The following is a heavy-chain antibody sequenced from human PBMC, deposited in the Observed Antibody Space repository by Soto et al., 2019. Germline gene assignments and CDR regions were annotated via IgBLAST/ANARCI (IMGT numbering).Heavy chain of an antibody. CDR1: GGSISSGGYY. V-gene: IGHV4-31*03. Sequence: SETLSLTCTVSGGSISSGGYYWSWIRQHPGKGLEWIGYIYYSGSTYYNPSLKSRVTISVDTSKNQFSLKLSSVTAADTAVYYCARDRSSKLGYYYYGMDVWGQGATVTVSS. D-gene: IGHD3-16*02. CDR3: ARDRSSKLGYYYYGMDV. J-gene: IGHJ6*02. CDR2: IYYSGST.